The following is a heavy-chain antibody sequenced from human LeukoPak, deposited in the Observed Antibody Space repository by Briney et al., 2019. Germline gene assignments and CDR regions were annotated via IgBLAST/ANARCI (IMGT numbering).Heavy chain of an antibody. CDR2: ISSSSSTI. Sequence: GGSLRLSCAASGFTFSSYSMNWVRQAPGKGLEWVSYISSSSSTIYYADSVKGRFTISRDNAKNSLYLQMNSLRAEDTAVYYCARFDYVSSGYPSDAFDIWGQGTMVTVSS. J-gene: IGHJ3*02. CDR3: ARFDYVSSGYPSDAFDI. V-gene: IGHV3-48*04. CDR1: GFTFSSYS. D-gene: IGHD3-22*01.